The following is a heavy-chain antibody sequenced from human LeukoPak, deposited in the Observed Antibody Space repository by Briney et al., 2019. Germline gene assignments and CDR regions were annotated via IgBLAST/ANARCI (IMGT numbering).Heavy chain of an antibody. D-gene: IGHD3-10*01. CDR2: ISYDGSNK. Sequence: GGSLRLSCAASGFTFSSYGMHWVRQAPGKGLEWVAVISYDGSNKYYADSVKGRFTISRDNSKNTLYLQMNSLRAEDTAVYYCAKDRSMVRGVDHYYYGMDVWGQGTTVTVSS. CDR1: GFTFSSYG. CDR3: AKDRSMVRGVDHYYYGMDV. J-gene: IGHJ6*02. V-gene: IGHV3-30*18.